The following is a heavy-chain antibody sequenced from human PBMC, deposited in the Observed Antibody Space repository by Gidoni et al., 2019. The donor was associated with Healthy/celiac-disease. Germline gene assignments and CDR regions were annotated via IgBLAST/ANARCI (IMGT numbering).Heavy chain of an antibody. J-gene: IGHJ3*02. V-gene: IGHV4-31*03. CDR1: GGSISSGGYY. CDR3: ARDEEKLYGSGSYSGFDI. CDR2: IYYSGST. D-gene: IGHD3-10*01. Sequence: QVQLQESGPGLVKPSQTLSLPCTVSGGSISSGGYYWSWIRQHPGKGLEWIGYIYYSGSTYYNPSLKSRVTISVDTSKNQFSLKLSSVTAADTAVYYCARDEEKLYGSGSYSGFDIWGQGTMVTVSS.